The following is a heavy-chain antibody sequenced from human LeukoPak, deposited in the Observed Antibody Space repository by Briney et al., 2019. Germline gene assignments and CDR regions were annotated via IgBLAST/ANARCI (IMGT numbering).Heavy chain of an antibody. CDR1: GFTFSTYG. J-gene: IGHJ4*02. D-gene: IGHD3-3*01. CDR2: ISYDGSDK. V-gene: IGHV3-30*18. Sequence: PGGSLRLSCAASGFTFSTYGMHWVRQAPGKGLEWVAVISYDGSDKYYADSMKGRFTISRDNSKNTLYLQMNRLRAEDTAVYYCAKQAWWSGYFYFLPFDYWGQGTLVTVSS. CDR3: AKQAWWSGYFYFLPFDY.